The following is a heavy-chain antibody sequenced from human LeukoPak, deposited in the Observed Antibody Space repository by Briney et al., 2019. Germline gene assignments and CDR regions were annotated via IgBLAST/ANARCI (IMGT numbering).Heavy chain of an antibody. CDR2: VNPSDGKT. J-gene: IGHJ6*02. CDR3: ARAEDFLTGYARIYYGMDV. D-gene: IGHD3-9*01. V-gene: IGHV1-46*01. CDR1: GYPFTNFH. Sequence: ASVKVSCKASGYPFTNFHVHWVRQGPGQGLEWLGTVNPSDGKTAYAQKFQGRVTMTTDTSTTTVYMDLKSLRSEDTAVYYCARAEDFLTGYARIYYGMDVWGQGTTVTVSS.